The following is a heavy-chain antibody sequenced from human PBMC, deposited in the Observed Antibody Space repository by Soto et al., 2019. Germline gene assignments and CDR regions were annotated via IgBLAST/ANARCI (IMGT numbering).Heavy chain of an antibody. CDR2: IYDTGST. CDR3: ERYYCSSDTCYYFDY. J-gene: IGHJ4*02. D-gene: IGHD2-2*01. Sequence: EPLSITGTVSGGSMSSNYWSWIRQTPGKGLEWIGYIYDTGSTNYNPSLKSRVSFSVDTSKNQFSLKLSYVTAAYTAVYYCERYYCSSDTCYYFDYWGQGTLVTVSS. CDR1: GGSMSSNY. V-gene: IGHV4-59*01.